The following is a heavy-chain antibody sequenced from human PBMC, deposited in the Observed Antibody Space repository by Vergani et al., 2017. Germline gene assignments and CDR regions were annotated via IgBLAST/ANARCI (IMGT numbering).Heavy chain of an antibody. Sequence: QVQLVQSGAEVKKPGSSVKVSCKASGGTFSSYTISWVRQAPGQGLEWMGRIIPILGIANYAQKFQGRVTITADKSTSTAYMELSSLRSEDTAVYYCARGPQTTRLEFDPWGQGTLVTVSS. J-gene: IGHJ5*02. D-gene: IGHD4-17*01. CDR2: IIPILGIA. V-gene: IGHV1-69*02. CDR1: GGTFSSYT. CDR3: ARGPQTTRLEFDP.